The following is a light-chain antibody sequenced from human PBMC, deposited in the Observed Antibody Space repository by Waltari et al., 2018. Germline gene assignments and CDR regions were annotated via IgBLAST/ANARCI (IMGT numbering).Light chain of an antibody. CDR1: VFPKHF. CDR3: QSTDFSGTQLV. J-gene: IGLJ2*01. Sequence: YELPQAPSLSVSPGQAARITCSGDVFPKHFAHRYQQKPGQAPLLVIYKDSERPSGVPERFSGSSSGTTVTLTINGARPEDEADYFCQSTDFSGTQLVFGGGTKLTVL. V-gene: IGLV3-25*03. CDR2: KDS.